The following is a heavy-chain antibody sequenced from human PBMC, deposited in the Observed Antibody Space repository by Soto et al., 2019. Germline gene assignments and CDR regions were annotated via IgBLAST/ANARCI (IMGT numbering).Heavy chain of an antibody. Sequence: GGSLRLSCAASGFTFSDYYMSWIRQAPGKGLEWVSYISSSGSTIYYADSVKGRFTISRDNAKNSLYLQMNSLRAEDTAVYYCARKKEYYGSGSNYYYYYYMDVWGKGTTVTVSS. CDR2: ISSSGSTI. CDR1: GFTFSDYY. J-gene: IGHJ6*03. CDR3: ARKKEYYGSGSNYYYYYYMDV. V-gene: IGHV3-11*01. D-gene: IGHD3-10*01.